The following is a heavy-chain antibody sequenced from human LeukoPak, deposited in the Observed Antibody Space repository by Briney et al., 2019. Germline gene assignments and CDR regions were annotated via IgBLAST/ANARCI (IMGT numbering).Heavy chain of an antibody. D-gene: IGHD5-18*01. V-gene: IGHV3-33*08. CDR2: IWYDGSNK. CDR1: GFAFSRYS. J-gene: IGHJ4*02. CDR3: ARGDSYGHYFDY. Sequence: GGSLRLSCAASGFAFSRYSMNWVRQAPGKGLEWVAVIWYDGSNKYYADSVKGRFTISRDNSKNTLYLQMNSLRAEDTAVYYCARGDSYGHYFDYWGQGTLVTVSS.